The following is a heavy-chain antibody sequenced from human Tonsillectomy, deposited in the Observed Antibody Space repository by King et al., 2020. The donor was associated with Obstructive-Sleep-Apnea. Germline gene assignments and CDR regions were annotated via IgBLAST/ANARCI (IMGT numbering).Heavy chain of an antibody. CDR3: ARDSGDILTGSLGNSL. D-gene: IGHD3-9*01. V-gene: IGHV4-31*03. J-gene: IGHJ4*02. CDR2: IDYSGST. CDR1: GGSISSCGYY. Sequence: VQLQESGPGLVKPSQTLSLTCPGSGGSISSCGYYWSWIRQHPGKGLEWIGYIDYSGSTYYNPSLNSRVNISVDTSKNQFSLKLSSVTAADTAVYYCARDSGDILTGSLGNSLWGQGTLVTVSS.